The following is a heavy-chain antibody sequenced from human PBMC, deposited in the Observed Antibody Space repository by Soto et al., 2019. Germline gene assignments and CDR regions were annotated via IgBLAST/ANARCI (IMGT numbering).Heavy chain of an antibody. CDR1: GFIFKMDW. J-gene: IGHJ4*02. Sequence: EVQLVESGGGLVPPGGSVRLSCAAPGFIFKMDWMHLVRQTPGKGLVWISRIYNDGSYTDYADSVKGRFTISRDNVNDTLYLQMNNLRAEDSGLYYCTRGPRPISTGTGAYWGQGTQVTVSS. D-gene: IGHD3-10*01. V-gene: IGHV3-74*01. CDR2: IYNDGSYT. CDR3: TRGPRPISTGTGAY.